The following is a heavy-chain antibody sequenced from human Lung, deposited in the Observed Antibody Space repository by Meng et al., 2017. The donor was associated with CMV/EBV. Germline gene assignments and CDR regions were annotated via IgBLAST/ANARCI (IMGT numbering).Heavy chain of an antibody. CDR2: IYWDDYK. V-gene: IGHV2-5*02. CDR1: LSTNGVG. CDR3: ARRPSSYYDSSGYFFADY. D-gene: IGHD3-22*01. J-gene: IGHJ4*02. Sequence: LSTNGVGVGWIRQPQGKALEWLALIYWDDYKRYSPSLKSRLTITKDTSKNQVVLTMTNMDPVDTATYYCARRPSSYYDSSGYFFADYWGQGTLVTVSS.